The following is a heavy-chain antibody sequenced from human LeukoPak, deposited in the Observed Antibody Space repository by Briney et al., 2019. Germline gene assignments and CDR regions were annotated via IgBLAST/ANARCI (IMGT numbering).Heavy chain of an antibody. CDR1: GGSFSGYY. Sequence: PSETLSLTCAVYGGSFSGYYWSWIRQPPGKGLEWIGEINHSGSTNYNPSLKSRVTISVDTSKNQFSLKLSSVTAADTAVYYCARGSLLAVAGTGWFDPWGQGILVTVSS. CDR3: ARGSLLAVAGTGWFDP. D-gene: IGHD6-19*01. J-gene: IGHJ5*02. CDR2: INHSGST. V-gene: IGHV4-34*01.